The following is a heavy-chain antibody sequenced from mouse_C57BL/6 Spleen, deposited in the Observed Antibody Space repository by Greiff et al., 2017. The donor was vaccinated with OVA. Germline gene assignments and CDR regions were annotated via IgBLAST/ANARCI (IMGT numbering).Heavy chain of an antibody. D-gene: IGHD2-4*01. CDR2: IYPGDGDT. CDR3: AYYDDAMDY. V-gene: IGHV1-82*01. J-gene: IGHJ4*01. CDR1: GYAFSSSW. Sequence: QVQLKESGPELVKPGASVKISCKASGYAFSSSWMHWVKQRPGKGLEWIGRIYPGDGDTNYNGKFKGKATLTADKSSSTAYMQLSSLTSEDSAVYFCAYYDDAMDYWGQGTSVTVSS.